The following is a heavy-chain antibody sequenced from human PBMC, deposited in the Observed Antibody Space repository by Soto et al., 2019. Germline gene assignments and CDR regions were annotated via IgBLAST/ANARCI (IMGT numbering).Heavy chain of an antibody. Sequence: PGGSLRLSCAASGFTFSSYWMHWVRQAPGKGLVWVSRINSDGSSISYAGSVKGRFTISRDNAKNTLYLQMNSLRVEDTAVYYCARETGYSSGWRQDYWGQGTLVTVSS. V-gene: IGHV3-74*01. D-gene: IGHD6-19*01. CDR3: ARETGYSSGWRQDY. CDR2: INSDGSSI. CDR1: GFTFSSYW. J-gene: IGHJ4*02.